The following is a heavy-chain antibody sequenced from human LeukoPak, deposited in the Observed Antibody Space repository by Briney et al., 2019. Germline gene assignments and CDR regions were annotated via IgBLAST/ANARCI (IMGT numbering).Heavy chain of an antibody. J-gene: IGHJ6*02. V-gene: IGHV3-23*01. CDR2: ISGSGGST. CDR3: AKLLGGYSYGPYYYYGMDV. D-gene: IGHD5-18*01. CDR1: GFTFSSYA. Sequence: GGSLRLSCAASGFTFSSYAMSWVRQAPGKGLEWVSAISGSGGSTYYADSVKGRFTISRDNSKNTLYLQMNSLRAEDTAVYYCAKLLGGYSYGPYYYYGMDVWGQGTTVTASS.